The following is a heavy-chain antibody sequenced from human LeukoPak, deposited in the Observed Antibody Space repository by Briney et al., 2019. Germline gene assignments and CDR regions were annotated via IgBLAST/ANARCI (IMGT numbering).Heavy chain of an antibody. Sequence: GGSLRLSCAASGFSLSAYWMTWVRQAPGKGLEWVANINRDGSQTNHVDSVKGRFTISRDNAKNSLFLQMDSLRAEDTAVYYCARAPIDSNSWYHAFDIWGQGTMVTVSS. CDR1: GFSLSAYW. D-gene: IGHD6-13*01. J-gene: IGHJ3*02. CDR3: ARAPIDSNSWYHAFDI. CDR2: INRDGSQT. V-gene: IGHV3-7*01.